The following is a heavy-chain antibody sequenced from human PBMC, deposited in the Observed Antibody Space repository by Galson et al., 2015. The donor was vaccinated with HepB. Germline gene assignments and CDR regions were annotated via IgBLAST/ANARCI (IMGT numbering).Heavy chain of an antibody. CDR2: IYTSGST. CDR3: ARDKIPEAWFDP. V-gene: IGHV4-4*07. Sequence: ETLSLTCTVSGDSISSYYWSWIRQPAGKGLEWIGRIYTSGSTNYNPSLKSRVTMSVDTSKNQFSLRLNAVTAADTAVYYCARDKIPEAWFDPWGQGTLVTVSS. D-gene: IGHD2-2*02. J-gene: IGHJ5*02. CDR1: GDSISSYY.